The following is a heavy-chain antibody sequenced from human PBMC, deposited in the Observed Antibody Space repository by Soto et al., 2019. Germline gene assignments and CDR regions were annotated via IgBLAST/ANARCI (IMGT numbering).Heavy chain of an antibody. V-gene: IGHV4-59*08. Sequence: SETLSLTCTVSGGSISGYYWSWIRQPPGKGLEWIGFMYYSGSTNYNPSLKSRVTMSVDTSKNQSSLKLSSVNAADTAVYYCARHFCSGGNCDYFDYWGRGTLVTVSS. CDR3: ARHFCSGGNCDYFDY. D-gene: IGHD2-15*01. J-gene: IGHJ4*02. CDR2: MYYSGST. CDR1: GGSISGYY.